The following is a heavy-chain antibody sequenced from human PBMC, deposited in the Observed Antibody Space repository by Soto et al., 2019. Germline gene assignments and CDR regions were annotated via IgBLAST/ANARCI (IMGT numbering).Heavy chain of an antibody. CDR3: AVWNDHDAFDI. J-gene: IGHJ3*02. V-gene: IGHV3-33*01. CDR2: IWSDGNNK. D-gene: IGHD1-1*01. CDR1: GFTFSSYG. Sequence: PGGSLRLSCAASGFTFSSYGMHWVRQAPGKGLEWVAVIWSDGNNKYYGDSVKGRFTISRDNSKNTLYLQMNSLRAEDTDVYYCAVWNDHDAFDIWGQGTMVTVSS.